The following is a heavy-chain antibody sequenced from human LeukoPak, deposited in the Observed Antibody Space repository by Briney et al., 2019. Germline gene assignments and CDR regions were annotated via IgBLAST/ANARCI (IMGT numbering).Heavy chain of an antibody. CDR2: ISWNSGSI. CDR1: GFTFDDYA. Sequence: GGSLRLSCAASGFTFDDYAMHWVRHAPGKGLEWVSGISWNSGSIGYADSVKGRFTISRDNAKNSLYLQMNSLRAEDTALYYCAKDLWARQELVPDAAHYHYYQYYGMDVWGQGTTVTVSS. D-gene: IGHD6-13*01. V-gene: IGHV3-9*01. J-gene: IGHJ6*02. CDR3: AKDLWARQELVPDAAHYHYYQYYGMDV.